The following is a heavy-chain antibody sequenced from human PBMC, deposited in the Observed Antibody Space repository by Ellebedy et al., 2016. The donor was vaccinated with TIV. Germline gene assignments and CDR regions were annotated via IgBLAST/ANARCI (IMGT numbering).Heavy chain of an antibody. CDR1: GFTFSGYA. D-gene: IGHD1-26*01. V-gene: IGHV3-23*01. CDR2: INNGGRTT. CDR3: AKDMVFGDGKWEIDV. J-gene: IGHJ6*02. Sequence: PGGSLRHSCVASGFTFSGYAMSWVRQAPGKGLEWVSGINNGGRTTSYADSVKGRFTISRDNSRSTLYLQMNSLRAEDSAVYYCAKDMVFGDGKWEIDVWGQGTTVTVSS.